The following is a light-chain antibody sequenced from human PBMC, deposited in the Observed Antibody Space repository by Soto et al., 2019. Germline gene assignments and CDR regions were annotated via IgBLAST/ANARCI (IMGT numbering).Light chain of an antibody. CDR1: SSNIGAGYD. Sequence: QSVLTQPPSVSGAPGQRVTISCTGSSSNIGAGYDVHWYQQLPGTAPKLLIYGNSNRPSGVLDRFSGSKSGTSASLAITGLQAEDEADCYCQSYDSSLSGFYVFGTGTKLTVL. CDR3: QSYDSSLSGFYV. J-gene: IGLJ1*01. CDR2: GNS. V-gene: IGLV1-40*01.